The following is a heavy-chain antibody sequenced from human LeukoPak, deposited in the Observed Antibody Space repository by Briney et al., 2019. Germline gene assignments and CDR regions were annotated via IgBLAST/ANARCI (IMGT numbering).Heavy chain of an antibody. CDR1: GVSISTHY. Sequence: SETLSLTCNVSGVSISTHYWSWLRQSPGKGLEWIGFIYHSGTTNYNLSLKSRVTMSIDTSKNEFSLKLTSMTAADTAVYYCAREANYYGSGSYFEGTFDYWGQGSLVAVSS. CDR2: IYHSGTT. D-gene: IGHD3-10*01. J-gene: IGHJ4*02. CDR3: AREANYYGSGSYFEGTFDY. V-gene: IGHV4-59*11.